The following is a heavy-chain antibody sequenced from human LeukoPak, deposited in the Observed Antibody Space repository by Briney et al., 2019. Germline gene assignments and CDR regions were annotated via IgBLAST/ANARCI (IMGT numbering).Heavy chain of an antibody. CDR1: GYTISTYP. Sequence: ASVKVSCKASGYTISTYPMNWVRQAPGQGLEWMGWINTNTGSPTYAQGLTGRFVFALDTSVSTAFLQINSLKAGDTALYYCVRGIDTTGYFNYWGQGTLVTVSS. CDR3: VRGIDTTGYFNY. D-gene: IGHD3-22*01. CDR2: INTNTGSP. V-gene: IGHV7-4-1*02. J-gene: IGHJ4*02.